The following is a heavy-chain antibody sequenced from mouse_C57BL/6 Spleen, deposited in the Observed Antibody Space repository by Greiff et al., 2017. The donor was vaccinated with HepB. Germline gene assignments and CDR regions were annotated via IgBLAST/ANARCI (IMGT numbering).Heavy chain of an antibody. D-gene: IGHD1-1*01. CDR3: TREATVYYFDY. Sequence: VQLQESGEGLVKPGGSLKLSCAASGFTFSSYAMSWVRQTPEKRLEWVAYISSGGDYIYYADTVKGRFTISRDNARNTLYLQMSSLKSEDTAMYYCTREATVYYFDYWGQGTTLTVSS. CDR2: ISSGGDYI. J-gene: IGHJ2*01. V-gene: IGHV5-9-1*02. CDR1: GFTFSSYA.